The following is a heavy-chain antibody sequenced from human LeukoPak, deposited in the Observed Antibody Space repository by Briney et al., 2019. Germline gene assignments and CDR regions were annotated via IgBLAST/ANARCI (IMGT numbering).Heavy chain of an antibody. CDR1: GGSVSSIIYY. CDR3: VRRRDCTSSSCYSGYFDP. Sequence: PETLSLTCTVSGGSVSSIIYYWGWIRQPPGKGLEWIGTVYYRGNTYYNPTLRSRVAISLDTSKSQFCLKVTSVTAADTAVYYCVRRRDCTSSSCYSGYFDPRGQETLVTVSS. D-gene: IGHD2-2*01. J-gene: IGHJ5*02. V-gene: IGHV4-39*01. CDR2: VYYRGNT.